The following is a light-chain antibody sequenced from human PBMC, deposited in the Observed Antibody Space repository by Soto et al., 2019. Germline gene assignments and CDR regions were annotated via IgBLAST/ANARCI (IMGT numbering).Light chain of an antibody. CDR3: QQYENWPSIT. Sequence: EIVLTQSPGTLSLSPGERATLSCRASQNIRTKLAWYQQKPGQAPRLLISGASTRATGIPVRFSGSGSGTEFALAISSLQSEDFAVYYCQQYENWPSITFGQGT. CDR1: QNIRTK. V-gene: IGKV3-15*01. J-gene: IGKJ5*01. CDR2: GAS.